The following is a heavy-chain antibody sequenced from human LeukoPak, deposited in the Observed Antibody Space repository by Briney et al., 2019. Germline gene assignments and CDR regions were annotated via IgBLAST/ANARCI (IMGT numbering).Heavy chain of an antibody. V-gene: IGHV1-2*04. D-gene: IGHD5-12*01. J-gene: IGHJ4*02. CDR1: GCTFTGYY. CDR2: INPNSGGT. Sequence: ASVKVSCKASGCTFTGYYMHWVRQAPGQGLEWMGWINPNSGGTNYAQKFQGWVTMTRDTSISTAYMELSRLRSDDTAVYYCARDEKGGYYLDYWGQGTLVTVSS. CDR3: ARDEKGGYYLDY.